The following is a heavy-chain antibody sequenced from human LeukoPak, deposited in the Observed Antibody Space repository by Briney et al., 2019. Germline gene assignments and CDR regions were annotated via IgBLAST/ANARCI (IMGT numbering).Heavy chain of an antibody. J-gene: IGHJ6*02. CDR2: TYYRSKWYN. CDR1: GDSVSSNSAA. Sequence: SPTLSLTCAISGDSVSSNSAAWNWIRQSPSRGLEWLGRTYYRSKWYNDYAVSVKSRITINPDTSKNQFSLQLNSVTPEDTAVYYCAREDYYDSSGYSCGMDVWGQGTTVTVSS. V-gene: IGHV6-1*01. D-gene: IGHD3-22*01. CDR3: AREDYYDSSGYSCGMDV.